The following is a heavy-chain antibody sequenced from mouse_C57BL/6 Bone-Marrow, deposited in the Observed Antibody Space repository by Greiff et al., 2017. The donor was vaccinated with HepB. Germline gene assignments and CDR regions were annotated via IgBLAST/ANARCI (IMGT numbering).Heavy chain of an antibody. V-gene: IGHV5-6*01. CDR3: ARHPYYGSSPWFAY. Sequence: EVMLAESGGDLVNPGGSLKLSCAASGFTFSSYGMSWVRQTPDKRLEWVATISSGGRYTYYPDSVKGRFTISRDNAKNTLYLQMSSLKSEDTAMYYCARHPYYGSSPWFAYWGQGTLVTVSA. J-gene: IGHJ3*01. CDR2: ISSGGRYT. D-gene: IGHD1-1*01. CDR1: GFTFSSYG.